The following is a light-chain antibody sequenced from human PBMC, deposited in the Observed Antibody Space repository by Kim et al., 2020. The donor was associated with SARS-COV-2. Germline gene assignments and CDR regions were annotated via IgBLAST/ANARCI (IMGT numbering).Light chain of an antibody. CDR1: QSVSSY. J-gene: IGKJ2*03. Sequence: EIVLTQSPATLSLSPGERATLSCRASQSVSSYLAWYQQKPGQAPRLLIYGASTRATGIPARFSGSGSGTEFTLTISSLQSEDVAVYYCHQYDTSPLSFGQGTKLEI. V-gene: IGKV3D-15*01. CDR2: GAS. CDR3: HQYDTSPLS.